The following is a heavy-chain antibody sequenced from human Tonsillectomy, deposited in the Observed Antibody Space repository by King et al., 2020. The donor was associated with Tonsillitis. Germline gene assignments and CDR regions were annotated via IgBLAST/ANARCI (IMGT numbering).Heavy chain of an antibody. Sequence: VQLVESGGGVVQPGRSLRLSCAASGFTFSSYGMHWVRQAPGKGLEWVAVISYDGSNKYYADSVKGRFTISRDNSKNTLYLQMNSLRAEDTAVYYCAKRITIFGVGMDVWGQGTTVTVSS. V-gene: IGHV3-30*18. J-gene: IGHJ6*02. CDR2: ISYDGSNK. CDR1: GFTFSSYG. D-gene: IGHD3-3*01. CDR3: AKRITIFGVGMDV.